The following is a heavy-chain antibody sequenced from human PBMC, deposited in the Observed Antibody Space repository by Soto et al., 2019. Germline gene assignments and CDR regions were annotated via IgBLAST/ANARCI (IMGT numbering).Heavy chain of an antibody. Sequence: LSLTCAVYGGSFSGYYWSWIRQPPGKGLEWIGEINHSGSTNYNPSLKSRVTISVDTSKNQFSLKLSSVTAADTAVYYCARVRHYGSGSYYNKFYYYYGMDVWGQGTTVTVSS. CDR3: ARVRHYGSGSYYNKFYYYYGMDV. CDR1: GGSFSGYY. D-gene: IGHD3-10*01. V-gene: IGHV4-34*01. CDR2: INHSGST. J-gene: IGHJ6*02.